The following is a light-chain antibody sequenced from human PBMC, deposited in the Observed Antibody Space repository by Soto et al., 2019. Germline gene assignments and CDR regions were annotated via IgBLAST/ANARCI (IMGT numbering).Light chain of an antibody. Sequence: EIVLTQSPATLSVSPGERATLSCRASENVLSNLAWYQQRPGQVPRLLISGASTRATGVPARFAGSVSGTVFTLTISSLQSEDFAVYFCQQYNNWPPSFGPGTKVDI. CDR1: ENVLSN. CDR3: QQYNNWPPS. J-gene: IGKJ3*01. CDR2: GAS. V-gene: IGKV3-15*01.